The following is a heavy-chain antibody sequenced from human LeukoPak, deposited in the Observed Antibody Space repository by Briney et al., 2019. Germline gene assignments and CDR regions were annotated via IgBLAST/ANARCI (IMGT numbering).Heavy chain of an antibody. Sequence: ASVTVSCKASGYTFTGYYMHWVRQAPGQGLEWMGWINPNSGGTNYAQKFQGRVTMTGDTSISTAYMELSRLRSDDTAVYYCARAGLTYYYDSSGYYWPDYWGQGTLVTVSS. J-gene: IGHJ4*02. V-gene: IGHV1-2*02. CDR2: INPNSGGT. CDR1: GYTFTGYY. CDR3: ARAGLTYYYDSSGYYWPDY. D-gene: IGHD3-22*01.